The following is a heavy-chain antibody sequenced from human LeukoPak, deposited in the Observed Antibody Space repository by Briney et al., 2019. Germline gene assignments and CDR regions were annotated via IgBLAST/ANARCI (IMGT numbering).Heavy chain of an antibody. D-gene: IGHD3-10*01. CDR2: TYYSGST. CDR1: GGSLSAYY. Sequence: SETLSLTCGVYGGSLSAYYWNWIRQPPGKGLEWIGYTYYSGSTYYNPSLKSRVTISVDTSKSQFSLRLSSVTAADTAVYYCARSFKDYYGSGPFDYWGQGTLVTVSS. J-gene: IGHJ4*02. CDR3: ARSFKDYYGSGPFDY. V-gene: IGHV4-59*06.